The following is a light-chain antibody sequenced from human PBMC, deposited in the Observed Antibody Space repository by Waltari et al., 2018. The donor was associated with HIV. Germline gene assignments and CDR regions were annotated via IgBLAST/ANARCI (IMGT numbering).Light chain of an antibody. CDR3: SSYTSSSTNV. V-gene: IGLV2-14*03. CDR2: DVS. J-gene: IGLJ1*01. Sequence: QSALTQPASVSGSPGQSITISCTGTSRDVGGYNYVPWYQQHPGKVPKLMIYDVSNRPSWVSNRFSGSKSGNTASLTISGLQAEDEADYYGSSYTSSSTNVFGTGTKVTVL. CDR1: SRDVGGYNY.